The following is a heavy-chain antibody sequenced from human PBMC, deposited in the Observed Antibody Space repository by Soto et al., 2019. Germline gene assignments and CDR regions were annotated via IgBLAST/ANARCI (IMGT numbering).Heavy chain of an antibody. J-gene: IGHJ4*02. CDR2: MNPNSGNT. CDR3: ARESPVERAHFNY. V-gene: IGHV1-8*01. CDR1: GYTFTSYD. Sequence: ASVKVSCKASGYTFTSYDINWVRQATGQGLEWMGWMNPNSGNTGYAQKFQGRVTMTRNTSISTAYMELSSLRSEDTAVYYCARESPVERAHFNYWGQGTLVTVSS.